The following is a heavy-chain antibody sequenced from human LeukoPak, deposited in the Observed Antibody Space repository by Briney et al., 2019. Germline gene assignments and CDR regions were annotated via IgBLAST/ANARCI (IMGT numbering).Heavy chain of an antibody. CDR1: GFTFSSYW. CDR2: INQDGSGK. J-gene: IGHJ2*01. V-gene: IGHV3-7*01. D-gene: IGHD1-26*01. CDR3: ARVVGAGYFDL. Sequence: PGGSLRLSCAASGFTFSSYWMSWVRQAPGEGLEWVANINQDGSGKYYVDSVKGRFTISRDNAKNSLYLQMSSLRAEDTAVYYCARVVGAGYFDLWGRGTLDTVSS.